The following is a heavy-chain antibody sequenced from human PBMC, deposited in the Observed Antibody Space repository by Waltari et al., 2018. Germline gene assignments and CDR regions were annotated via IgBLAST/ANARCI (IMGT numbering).Heavy chain of an antibody. Sequence: QVQLQESGPGLVKPSETLSLTCRVSGGSIRGGVYYWGWIRQPPGKGLEYIGSIYYDGTAFYKPSLKTPVTISVDTSYNQCSLKMKSVTAADTAMYFCVRDRGLRTFFDHWGQGTLVTVSS. J-gene: IGHJ4*02. CDR1: GGSIRGGVYY. CDR2: IYYDGTA. V-gene: IGHV4-39*07. D-gene: IGHD4-17*01. CDR3: VRDRGLRTFFDH.